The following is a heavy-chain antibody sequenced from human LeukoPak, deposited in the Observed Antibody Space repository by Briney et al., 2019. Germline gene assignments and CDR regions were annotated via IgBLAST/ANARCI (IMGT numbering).Heavy chain of an antibody. CDR1: GSTFSIYW. V-gene: IGHV3-7*01. CDR3: ARWKMELERNAFDF. J-gene: IGHJ3*01. CDR2: IKQDGSEK. Sequence: GGPLRLSCPASGSTFSIYWMSWVRQVPGKGLEWVANIKQDGSEKYYVDSVKGRFSISRDKAKHSLYLQMNSLRDDYTAVYYCARWKMELERNAFDFWGQGTVVTVSS. D-gene: IGHD1-26*01.